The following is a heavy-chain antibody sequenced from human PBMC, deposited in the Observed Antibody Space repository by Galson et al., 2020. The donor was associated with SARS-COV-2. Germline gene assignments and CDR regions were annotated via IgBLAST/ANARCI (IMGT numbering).Heavy chain of an antibody. Sequence: GESLKISCAASGFTFNNYAMTWVRQAPGKGLEWVSGISGSGGNTYYADSVKGRFTTSRDNSKNTLYLQMNSLRAEDTAEYFCAKELGYSTCCNRYYSYGMDVWGQGTTVTVSS. CDR1: GFTFNNYA. V-gene: IGHV3-23*01. CDR2: ISGSGGNT. D-gene: IGHD3-22*01. CDR3: AKELGYSTCCNRYYSYGMDV. J-gene: IGHJ6*02.